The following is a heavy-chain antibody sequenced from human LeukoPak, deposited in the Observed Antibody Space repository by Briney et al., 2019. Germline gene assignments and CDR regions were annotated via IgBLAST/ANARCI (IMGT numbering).Heavy chain of an antibody. Sequence: PSETLSLTCTVSGGSMSGAYWSWIRQPPGKGLEWIGYVFFTGNTNYNPSLGSRLTISVDTSKNQFSLKLSSVTAADTAVYYCARGTYCGSDCYSFEYWGQGTLVTVSS. J-gene: IGHJ4*02. V-gene: IGHV4-59*12. D-gene: IGHD2-21*01. CDR2: VFFTGNT. CDR1: GGSMSGAY. CDR3: ARGTYCGSDCYSFEY.